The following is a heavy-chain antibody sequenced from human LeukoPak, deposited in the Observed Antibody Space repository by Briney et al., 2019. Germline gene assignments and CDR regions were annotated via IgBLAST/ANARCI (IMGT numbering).Heavy chain of an antibody. CDR1: GFTFSNYV. D-gene: IGHD7-27*01. Sequence: GGSLRLSCAASGFTFSNYVMNWVRQAPGKGLEWVSIISARGDSPNYADSVRGRFTISRDNAKNSLYLQMNSLRAEDTAVYYCARVTGDYFYWGQGTLVTVSS. CDR2: ISARGDSP. J-gene: IGHJ4*02. CDR3: ARVTGDYFY. V-gene: IGHV3-23*01.